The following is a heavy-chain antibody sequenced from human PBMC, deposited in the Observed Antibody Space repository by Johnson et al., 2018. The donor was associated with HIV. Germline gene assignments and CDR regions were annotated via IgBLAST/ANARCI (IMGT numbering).Heavy chain of an antibody. CDR2: ISSNGGST. D-gene: IGHD3-10*01. J-gene: IGHJ3*02. V-gene: IGHV3-64*01. Sequence: VQLVESGGGLVQPGGSLRLSCAASGFTFSSYAMHWVSQAPGKGLEYVSAISSNGGSTYYANSVKGRFTISRDNSKNTLYLQMNGLGTEDTAVYYCAKDQERELLALWAFDTWGQGTMVTVSS. CDR1: GFTFSSYA. CDR3: AKDQERELLALWAFDT.